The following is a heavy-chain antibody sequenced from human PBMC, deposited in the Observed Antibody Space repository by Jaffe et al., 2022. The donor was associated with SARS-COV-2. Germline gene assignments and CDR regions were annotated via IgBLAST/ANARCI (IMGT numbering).Heavy chain of an antibody. J-gene: IGHJ4*01. Sequence: EVQLVESGGGLVQPGGSLRLSCAASGFTFSSYWMSWVRQAPGRGLEWVANINQDGREKYYVDSVKGRFTISRDNAKNSLYLQMSSLTAEDTAVYYCARAGSPGSVDYWGQGTLVTVSS. CDR2: INQDGREK. D-gene: IGHD3-10*01. V-gene: IGHV3-7*03. CDR1: GFTFSSYW. CDR3: ARAGSPGSVDY.